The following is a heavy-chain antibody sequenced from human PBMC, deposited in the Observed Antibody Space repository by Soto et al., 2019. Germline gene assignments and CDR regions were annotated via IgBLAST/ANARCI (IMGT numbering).Heavy chain of an antibody. D-gene: IGHD3-9*01. CDR2: IYYSGST. J-gene: IGHJ4*02. Sequence: SETLSLTCTVSGGSISSSSYYWGWIRQPPGKGLEWIESIYYSGSTYYNPSLKSRVTISVDTSKNQFSLKLSSVTAADTAVYYCARLYYDILTGPHYFDYWGQGTLVTVSS. CDR1: GGSISSSSYY. CDR3: ARLYYDILTGPHYFDY. V-gene: IGHV4-39*01.